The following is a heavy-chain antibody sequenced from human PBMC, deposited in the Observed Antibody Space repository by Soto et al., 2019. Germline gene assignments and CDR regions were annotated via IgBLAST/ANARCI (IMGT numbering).Heavy chain of an antibody. CDR2: ISSRSDI. CDR1: GFTFSTYS. Sequence: XGSLRLSCVGAGFTFSTYSINWVRQAPGKGLEWVSSISSRSDIYYADSVKGRFTISRDNAKNSVSLQMNSLRAEDTAVYYCAREYTAWPLAYGLDVWGQGTTVTVS. CDR3: AREYTAWPLAYGLDV. J-gene: IGHJ6*02. D-gene: IGHD2-2*02. V-gene: IGHV3-21*01.